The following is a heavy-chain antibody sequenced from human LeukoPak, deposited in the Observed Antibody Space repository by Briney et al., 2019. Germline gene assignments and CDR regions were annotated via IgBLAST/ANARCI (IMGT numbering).Heavy chain of an antibody. CDR1: GFTFSDYY. Sequence: PGGSLRLSCAASGFTFSDYYMSWIRQAPGKGLEWVSYISSSGSTIYYADSVKGRFTISRDNAKNSLYLQINSLRAEDTAVYYCASRSIQLWTIDYWGQGTLVTVSS. D-gene: IGHD5-18*01. V-gene: IGHV3-11*04. J-gene: IGHJ4*02. CDR3: ASRSIQLWTIDY. CDR2: ISSSGSTI.